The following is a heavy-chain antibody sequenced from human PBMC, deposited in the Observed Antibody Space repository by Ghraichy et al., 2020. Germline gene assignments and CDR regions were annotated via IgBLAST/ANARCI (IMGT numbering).Heavy chain of an antibody. CDR3: VVYYDYVWGSYGGCF. Sequence: LSLTCAASGFTFSSYSMNWVRQAPGKGLEWVSSISSSSSYIYYADSVKGRFTISRDNAKNSLYLQMNSLRAEDTAVYYCVVYYDYVWGSYGGCFWGQGTLVTVSS. D-gene: IGHD3-16*01. CDR1: GFTFSSYS. V-gene: IGHV3-21*01. CDR2: ISSSSSYI. J-gene: IGHJ4*02.